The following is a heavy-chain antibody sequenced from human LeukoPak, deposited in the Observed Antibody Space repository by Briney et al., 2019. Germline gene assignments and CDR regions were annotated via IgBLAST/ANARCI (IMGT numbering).Heavy chain of an antibody. CDR3: ARSAGITGTRAWFDP. CDR2: IYYSGST. D-gene: IGHD1-20*01. J-gene: IGHJ5*02. V-gene: IGHV4-59*08. Sequence: KPSETLSLTCTVSGXSISSYYWSWIRQPPGKGLEWIGYIYYSGSTNYNPSLKSRVTISVDTSKNQFSLKLSSVTAADTAVCYCARSAGITGTRAWFDPWGQGTLVTVSS. CDR1: GXSISSYY.